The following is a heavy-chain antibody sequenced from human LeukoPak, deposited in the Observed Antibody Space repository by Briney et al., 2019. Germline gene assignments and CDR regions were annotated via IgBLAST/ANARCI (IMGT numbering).Heavy chain of an antibody. CDR1: GFTFTSYH. CDR2: INPSGGST. V-gene: IGHV1-46*01. J-gene: IGHJ4*02. Sequence: GASVKVSCKASGFTFTSYHIHWVRQAPGQGLEWMGMINPSGGSTTYAQGFQGRLTMTRDTSTSTVYMELSSLRSEDTALYYCASSWRRFLEWSGFDYWGQGTLVTVSS. CDR3: ASSWRRFLEWSGFDY. D-gene: IGHD3-3*01.